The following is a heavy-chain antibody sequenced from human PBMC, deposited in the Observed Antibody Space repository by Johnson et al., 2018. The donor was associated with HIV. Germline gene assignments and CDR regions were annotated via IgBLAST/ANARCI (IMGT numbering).Heavy chain of an antibody. V-gene: IGHV3-74*01. D-gene: IGHD1-1*01. Sequence: VQLVESGGGLVQPGGSLRLSCADSGFTFSGFWMHWVRQAPGKGLVWVSRINSDGSSTRYADSVKGRFTIFRANSKNTLYLQMNSLRGEDTAVYYCAREKYNWNDGMFDGIDLWGQGTMVTVSS. CDR1: GFTFSGFW. J-gene: IGHJ3*01. CDR3: AREKYNWNDGMFDGIDL. CDR2: INSDGSST.